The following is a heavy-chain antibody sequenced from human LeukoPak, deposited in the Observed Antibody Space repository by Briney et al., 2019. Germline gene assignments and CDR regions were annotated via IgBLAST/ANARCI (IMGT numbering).Heavy chain of an antibody. CDR2: LSGSGITT. V-gene: IGHV3-23*01. J-gene: IGHJ4*01. CDR3: AKGIYSSGWSYFDY. CDR1: GFTFSNSA. D-gene: IGHD6-19*01. Sequence: GGSLRLSCAASGFTFSNSAMSWVRQAPGKGLERVSTLSGSGITTYYADSVKGQFTISRDNSKNTLYLQMNSLRAEDTAVYYCAKGIYSSGWSYFDYWGHGTLVTVSS.